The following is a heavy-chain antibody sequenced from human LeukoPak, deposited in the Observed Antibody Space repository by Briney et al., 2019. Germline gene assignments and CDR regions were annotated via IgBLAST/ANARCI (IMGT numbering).Heavy chain of an antibody. D-gene: IGHD2-2*01. CDR2: INHSGST. CDR3: ARGFLEYCSSTSCYLVDY. CDR1: GGSFSGYY. Sequence: SETLSLTCAVYGGSFSGYYWSWIRQPPGQGLEGIGEINHSGSTKYNPSPKSRVNIQVYTSKNPFSLKLSSVTAADTAVYYCARGFLEYCSSTSCYLVDYWGQGTLVTVSS. V-gene: IGHV4-34*01. J-gene: IGHJ4*02.